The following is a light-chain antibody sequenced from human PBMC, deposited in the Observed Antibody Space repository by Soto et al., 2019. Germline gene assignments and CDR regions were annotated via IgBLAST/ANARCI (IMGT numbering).Light chain of an antibody. CDR3: QQYDTSPPT. CDR1: QTIASRY. CDR2: RTF. J-gene: IGKJ5*01. Sequence: EIVLTQSPGTLSLSPGERATLSCRASQTIASRYLAWYQHQPGQAPRLLIYRTFARAPGIPDRFSGGGSGTAFTLTISRLEREDFAVYYCQQYDTSPPTCGQGTRLDIK. V-gene: IGKV3-20*01.